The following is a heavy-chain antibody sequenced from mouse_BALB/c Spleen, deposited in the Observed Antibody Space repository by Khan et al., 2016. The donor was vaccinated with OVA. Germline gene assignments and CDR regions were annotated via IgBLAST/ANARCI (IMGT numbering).Heavy chain of an antibody. V-gene: IGHV2-9*02. D-gene: IGHD1-1*01. J-gene: IGHJ3*01. Sequence: VELVESGPGLVAPSQSLSITCTVSGFSLTNYGVHWVRQPPREGLEWLGVIWAGGSTNYNSALMSRLSISKDNSKSQVFLKMNSLQTNDTAMYYWAKAYYGSAWFAYWGQGNLVTVSA. CDR2: IWAGGST. CDR1: GFSLTNYG. CDR3: AKAYYGSAWFAY.